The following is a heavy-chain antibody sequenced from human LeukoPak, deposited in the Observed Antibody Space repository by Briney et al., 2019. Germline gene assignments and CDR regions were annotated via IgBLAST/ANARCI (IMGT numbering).Heavy chain of an antibody. CDR3: ARLRDIVVVPAAIVGFDP. V-gene: IGHV5-51*01. CDR1: GYSFTNYW. CDR2: IYPGDSDT. J-gene: IGHJ5*02. D-gene: IGHD2-2*01. Sequence: GESLKISCKGSGYSFTNYWIGWVRQMPGKGLEWMGIIYPGDSDTRYSPSFQGQVTISADKSISTAYLQWSSLKASDTAMYYCARLRDIVVVPAAIVGFDPWGQGTLVTVSS.